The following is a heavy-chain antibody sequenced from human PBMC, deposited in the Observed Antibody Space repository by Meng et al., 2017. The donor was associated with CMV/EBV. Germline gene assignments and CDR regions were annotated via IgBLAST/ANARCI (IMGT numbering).Heavy chain of an antibody. CDR2: IYSGGSST. CDR3: ARDLPLDGMDV. CDR1: GFTFSSYA. V-gene: IGHV3-23*03. J-gene: IGHJ6*02. Sequence: GESLKISCAASGFTFSSYAMSWVRQAPGKGLEWVSVIYSGGSSTYYADSVKGRFTISRDNSKNTLYLQMNSLRAEDTAVYYCARDLPLDGMDVWGQGTTVTVSS.